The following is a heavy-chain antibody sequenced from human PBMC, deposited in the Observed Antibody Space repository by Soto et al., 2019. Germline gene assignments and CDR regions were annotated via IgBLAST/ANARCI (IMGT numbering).Heavy chain of an antibody. CDR1: GFTFSSYA. V-gene: IGHV3-23*01. D-gene: IGHD3-16*01. Sequence: GGSLRLSCAASGFTFSSYAMSWVRPAPGKGLEWVSAISGSGGSTTYADSVKGRFTISRDNAKNTLYLQMNTLRAEDTAVYYCARDLGGSHDYWGRGTLVTVSS. J-gene: IGHJ4*02. CDR3: ARDLGGSHDY. CDR2: ISGSGGST.